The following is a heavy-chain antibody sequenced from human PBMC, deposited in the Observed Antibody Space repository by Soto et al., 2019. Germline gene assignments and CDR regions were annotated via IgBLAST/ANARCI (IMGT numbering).Heavy chain of an antibody. CDR1: GVSLTSGTYY. CDR3: ASTEDFFDY. V-gene: IGHV4-31*03. J-gene: IGHJ4*02. Sequence: SETLSLTCSVSGVSLTSGTYYWSWIRQHPGKGLEWIGYIFYSGSTDYNPSLKSRVNISVDTSKNQFSLKLSSVTAADTAVYYRASTEDFFDYWGQGXLVTVYS. CDR2: IFYSGST.